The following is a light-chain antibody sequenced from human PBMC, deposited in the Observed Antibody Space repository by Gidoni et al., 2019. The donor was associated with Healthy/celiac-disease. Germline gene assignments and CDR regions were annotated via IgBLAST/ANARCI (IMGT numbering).Light chain of an antibody. CDR1: QSISSW. J-gene: IGKJ4*01. Sequence: DIQMPQSPSTLSASVGDRVTITCRASQSISSWFAWYQQKPGKAPKLLIYDASSLESGVPSRFSGSGSGTEFTLTISSLQPDDFATYYCQQYNSYPLTFGGGTKVEIK. CDR3: QQYNSYPLT. V-gene: IGKV1-5*01. CDR2: DAS.